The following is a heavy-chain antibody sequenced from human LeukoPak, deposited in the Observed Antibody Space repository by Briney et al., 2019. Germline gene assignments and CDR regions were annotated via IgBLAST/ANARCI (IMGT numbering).Heavy chain of an antibody. CDR1: GGSFSGYY. Sequence: KPSETLSLTCAVYGGSFSGYYWSWIRQPPGKGLEWIGEINQSGSTNYNPSLKSRVTISVDTSKNQFSLKLSSVTAADTAVYYCARGSGYSYGPGHAFDIWGQGTMVTVSS. D-gene: IGHD5-18*01. V-gene: IGHV4-34*01. CDR3: ARGSGYSYGPGHAFDI. CDR2: INQSGST. J-gene: IGHJ3*02.